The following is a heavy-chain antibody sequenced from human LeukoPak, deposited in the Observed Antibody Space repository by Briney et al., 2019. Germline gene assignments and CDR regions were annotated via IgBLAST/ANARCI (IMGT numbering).Heavy chain of an antibody. CDR3: ASRRGSNRPFDY. CDR2: ISDDSNYI. Sequence: GGSLRLSCAASGFTSSTYSGNWIRQAPGKGLEWVSSISDDSNYIFYADSVKGRSTISRDNAKNSLYLQMNSLTAEDSAVYYCASRRGSNRPFDYWGQGTLVTVSS. D-gene: IGHD1-26*01. J-gene: IGHJ4*02. CDR1: GFTSSTYS. V-gene: IGHV3-21*01.